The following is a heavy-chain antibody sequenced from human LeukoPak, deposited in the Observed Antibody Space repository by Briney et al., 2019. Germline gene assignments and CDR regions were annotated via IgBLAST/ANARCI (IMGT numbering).Heavy chain of an antibody. Sequence: SETLSLTCIVSGGSLSSANSYWSWFRQPPGKGLEWIGYMHFSGITKYNPSLKSRVTISIDTSKNHFSLTVSSVTAADTAVYSCARWDYDYAMDVWGKGTAVTVSS. J-gene: IGHJ6*04. D-gene: IGHD1-26*01. CDR3: ARWDYDYAMDV. CDR2: MHFSGIT. CDR1: GGSLSSANSY. V-gene: IGHV4-61*03.